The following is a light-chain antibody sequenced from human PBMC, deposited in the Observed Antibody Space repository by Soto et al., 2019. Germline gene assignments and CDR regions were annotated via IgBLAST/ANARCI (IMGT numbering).Light chain of an antibody. Sequence: DIQMTQSPSFLSAAVGDRVTITCRAGQDINKYLNWYHQTPGKAPKLLIFSTSTLQGGVTSRFSGSRSGTNFTLTISGLQPDDFATYYSQQSYSSPYTFGQGNKMEIK. CDR1: QDINKY. CDR2: STS. V-gene: IGKV1-39*01. CDR3: QQSYSSPYT. J-gene: IGKJ2*01.